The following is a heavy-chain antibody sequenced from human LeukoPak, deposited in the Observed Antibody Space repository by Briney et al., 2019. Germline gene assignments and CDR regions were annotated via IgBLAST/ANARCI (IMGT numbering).Heavy chain of an antibody. CDR3: ARSAYGSGWLDY. CDR2: IYSSGST. Sequence: SETLSPTCSVSDYSINRGYYWGWIRQPPGKGLEWIGSIYSSGSTYYNPSLKSRVTISVDTSKNQFSLRLSSVTAADTAVFYCARSAYGSGWLDYWGQGTLVTVSS. CDR1: DYSINRGYY. D-gene: IGHD6-19*01. V-gene: IGHV4-38-2*02. J-gene: IGHJ4*02.